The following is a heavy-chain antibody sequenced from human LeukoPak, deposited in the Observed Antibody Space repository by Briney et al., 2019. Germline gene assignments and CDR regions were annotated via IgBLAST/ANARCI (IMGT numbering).Heavy chain of an antibody. CDR1: GYTFTSYY. CDR3: ARGGSGWGLYYYYYGMDV. D-gene: IGHD6-19*01. J-gene: IGHJ6*02. CDR2: INPSGGST. Sequence: ASVKVSCKASGYTFTSYYMHWVRQAPGQGLEWMGIINPSGGSTSYAQKFQGRVTMTRDTSTSTVYMELSSLRSEDTAVYYCARGGSGWGLYYYYYGMDVWGQGTTVTVSS. V-gene: IGHV1-46*01.